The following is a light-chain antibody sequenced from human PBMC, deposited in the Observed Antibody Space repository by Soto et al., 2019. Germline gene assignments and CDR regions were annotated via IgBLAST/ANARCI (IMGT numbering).Light chain of an antibody. J-gene: IGKJ2*01. CDR3: QQRGNLYT. V-gene: IGKV3-11*01. Sequence: EIVLTQSPATLSLSLGERATLSCRASQSVGDYLAWYQQQPGQPPRLLISDASNRAAGIPARFSGSGSGTDFTRTLSSLEPEDFAVYYCQQRGNLYTFGQGTKLEIK. CDR2: DAS. CDR1: QSVGDY.